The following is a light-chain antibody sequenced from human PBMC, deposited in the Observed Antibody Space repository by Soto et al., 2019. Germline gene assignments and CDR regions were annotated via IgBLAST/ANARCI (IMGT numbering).Light chain of an antibody. CDR1: QVNNRY. CDR2: GAY. Sequence: ENVLTQSPGTLSLSPGEKAKLSFRASQVNNRYLNWYKQRPGQAPRLLIYGAYRKETGIPDRFSGSGSGTDFTLTIIRLEPEDFAVYYCQQYSTSPISFGQGTRLEIK. J-gene: IGKJ5*01. V-gene: IGKV3-20*01. CDR3: QQYSTSPIS.